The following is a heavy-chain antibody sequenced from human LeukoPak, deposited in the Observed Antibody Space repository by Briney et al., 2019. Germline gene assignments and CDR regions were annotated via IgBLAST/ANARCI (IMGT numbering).Heavy chain of an antibody. CDR2: INHSGST. J-gene: IGHJ5*02. Sequence: SETLSLTCAVYGGSFSGYYWSWIRQPPGKGLEWIGEINHSGSTNYNPSLKSRVTISVDMSKNQLSLKLSPVTAADTAVYYCAKKGAAEYSSSSTGFDPWGQGTLVTVSS. V-gene: IGHV4-34*01. D-gene: IGHD6-6*01. CDR3: AKKGAAEYSSSSTGFDP. CDR1: GGSFSGYY.